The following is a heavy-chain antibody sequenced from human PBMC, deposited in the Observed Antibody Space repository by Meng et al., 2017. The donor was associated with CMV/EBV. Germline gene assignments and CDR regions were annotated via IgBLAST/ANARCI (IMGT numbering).Heavy chain of an antibody. CDR2: TSYDGSTK. D-gene: IGHD1-7*01. V-gene: IGHV3-30-3*01. CDR3: AREGGTTPGMDV. J-gene: IGHJ6*02. CDR1: GFVFSSYF. Sequence: GGSLRLSCAASGFVFSSYFLHWVRQAPGKGLDWVAVTSYDGSTKSYADSVKGRFSISRDNSKNILYLQMNSLRVEDTAVYYCAREGGTTPGMDVWGQGTTVTVSS.